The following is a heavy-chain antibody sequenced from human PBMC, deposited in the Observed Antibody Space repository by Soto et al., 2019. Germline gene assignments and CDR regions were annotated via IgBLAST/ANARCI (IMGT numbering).Heavy chain of an antibody. Sequence: QVQLVQSGTEVQKPGSSVKLSCKTSGGTFTNYDISWVRQAPGQGLEWMGGIIPLFGSPHYSPKFEGRVTITADVVSTTAHLELSCLRFDDTAVYFCAWTLAFCGGNCYLPNFDTWGQGTLVIVSS. V-gene: IGHV1-69*01. CDR2: IIPLFGSP. CDR1: GGTFTNYD. J-gene: IGHJ4*02. D-gene: IGHD2-21*01. CDR3: AWTLAFCGGNCYLPNFDT.